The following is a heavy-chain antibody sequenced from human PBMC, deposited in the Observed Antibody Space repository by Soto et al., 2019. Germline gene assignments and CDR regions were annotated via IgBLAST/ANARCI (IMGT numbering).Heavy chain of an antibody. J-gene: IGHJ5*01. CDR2: TSGGGGTT. D-gene: IGHD6-19*01. CDR3: ARATYSGFGLDS. V-gene: IGHV3-11*01. Sequence: GGSLRLSCLASGFNVSDSYITWIRQAPGKGLEWISYTSGGGGTTYYADSVKGRFTMSRDNAKNSLFLQLNSLKRGDTAVYYCARATYSGFGLDSWGQGTLVTV. CDR1: GFNVSDSY.